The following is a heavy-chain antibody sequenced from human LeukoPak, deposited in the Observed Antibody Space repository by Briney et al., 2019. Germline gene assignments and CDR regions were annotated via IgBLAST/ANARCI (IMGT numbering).Heavy chain of an antibody. CDR2: IIPIFGTA. D-gene: IGHD4-11*01. Sequence: LWASVKVSCKASGGTFSSYAISWVRQAPGQGLEWMGGIIPIFGTANYAQKFQGRVTITADESTSTAYMELSSLRSEDTAVYYCARSRVPYDPYSNDFDYWGQGTLVTVSS. CDR1: GGTFSSYA. V-gene: IGHV1-69*13. CDR3: ARSRVPYDPYSNDFDY. J-gene: IGHJ4*02.